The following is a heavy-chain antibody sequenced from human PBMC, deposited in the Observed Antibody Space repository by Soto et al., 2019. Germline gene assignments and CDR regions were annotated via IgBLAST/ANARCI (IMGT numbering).Heavy chain of an antibody. V-gene: IGHV3-66*01. J-gene: IGHJ6*02. CDR3: VRNYGAV. CDR1: EVTRSTNH. Sequence: REYRGAAEVTRSTNHMSWVRQAPGKGLEWVSIIYSGGAADYADSVKGRLTISRDNSKNTLYLQMNSLRVEDTAVYYCVRNYGAVWGQGTTVTVSS. CDR2: IYSGGAA. D-gene: IGHD3-16*01.